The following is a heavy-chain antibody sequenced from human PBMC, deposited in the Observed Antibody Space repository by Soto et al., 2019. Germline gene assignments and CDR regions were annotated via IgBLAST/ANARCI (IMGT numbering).Heavy chain of an antibody. CDR2: IKSKTDGGTT. D-gene: IGHD3-3*01. CDR1: GFTFSNAW. Sequence: PGGSLRLSCAASGFTFSNAWMNWVRQAPGKGLEWVGRIKSKTDGGTTDYAAPVKGRFTISRDDSKNTLYLQMNSLKTEDTAVYYCTTDKEFLHYDFWSLVGYYGMDVWGQGTTVTVSS. J-gene: IGHJ6*02. CDR3: TTDKEFLHYDFWSLVGYYGMDV. V-gene: IGHV3-15*07.